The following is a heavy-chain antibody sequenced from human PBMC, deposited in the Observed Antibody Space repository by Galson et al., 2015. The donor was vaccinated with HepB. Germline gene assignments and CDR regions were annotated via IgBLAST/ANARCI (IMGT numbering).Heavy chain of an antibody. D-gene: IGHD4-23*01. Sequence: SLRLSCAASGFTFSNCPMNWVRQAPGKGLEWVSYINSGSSTIYYADSVKGRFTISRDNAKNSLYLQKNSLRAEDTAMYFCARDLEVGYGGILIWGQGTMVTVSS. CDR1: GFTFSNCP. CDR3: ARDLEVGYGGILI. V-gene: IGHV3-48*01. J-gene: IGHJ3*02. CDR2: INSGSSTI.